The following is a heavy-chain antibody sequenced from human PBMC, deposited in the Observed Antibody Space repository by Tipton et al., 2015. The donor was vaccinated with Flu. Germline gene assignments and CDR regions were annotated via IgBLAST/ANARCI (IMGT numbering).Heavy chain of an antibody. CDR2: IYTSGST. CDR3: ARDLWYSYGQNQDAFDI. CDR1: GGSISSGSYY. Sequence: TLSLTCTVPGGSISSGSYYWSWIRQPAGKGLEWIGRIYTSGSTNYNPSLKSRVTISVDTSKNQFSLKLSSVTAADTAVYYCARDLWYSYGQNQDAFDIWGQGTTVTVSS. D-gene: IGHD5-18*01. V-gene: IGHV4-61*02. J-gene: IGHJ3*02.